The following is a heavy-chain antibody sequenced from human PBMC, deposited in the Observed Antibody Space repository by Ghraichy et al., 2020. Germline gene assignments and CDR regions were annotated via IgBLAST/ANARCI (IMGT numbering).Heavy chain of an antibody. V-gene: IGHV6-1*01. CDR3: ASGRDSAFDI. CDR1: GSSVDSPCDA. Sequence: SQTLSLTCAIPGSSVDSPCDAWSWIRKSPSRGLEWLGRTYYRSKWSNDYAVSLKSRITVNPDTSKNQFSLQLNSVTPEDTAVYYCASGRDSAFDIWSQGTMVTVSS. J-gene: IGHJ3*02. CDR2: TYYRSKWSN. D-gene: IGHD3-10*01.